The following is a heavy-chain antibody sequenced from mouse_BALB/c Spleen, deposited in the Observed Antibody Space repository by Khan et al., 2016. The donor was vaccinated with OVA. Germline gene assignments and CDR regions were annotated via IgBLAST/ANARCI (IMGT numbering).Heavy chain of an antibody. Sequence: VQLQESGPGLVAPSQTLSITCTVSGFSLSNYGVHWVRQPPGKGLEWLGVIWAGGSTNQNSALMSRVSISKDDSKSQVFLKMNSLQTDDTAIYYCARAFYNGAWFAYWGQGTLVTVSA. J-gene: IGHJ3*01. CDR2: IWAGGST. V-gene: IGHV2-9*02. CDR1: GFSLSNYG. D-gene: IGHD1-3*01. CDR3: ARAFYNGAWFAY.